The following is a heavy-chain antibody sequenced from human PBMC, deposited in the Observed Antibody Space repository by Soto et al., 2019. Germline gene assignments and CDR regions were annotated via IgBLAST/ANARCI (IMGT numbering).Heavy chain of an antibody. D-gene: IGHD2-2*01. CDR3: AKDSYCSSTSCLSYYYYGMDV. V-gene: IGHV3-30*18. J-gene: IGHJ6*02. CDR1: GFTFSSYG. CDR2: ISYDGSNK. Sequence: GGSLRLSCAAAGFTFSSYGMHWVRQAPGKGLEWVAVISYDGSNKYYADPVKGRFTISRDNSKNTLYLQMNSLRAEDTAVYYCAKDSYCSSTSCLSYYYYGMDVWGQGTTVTV.